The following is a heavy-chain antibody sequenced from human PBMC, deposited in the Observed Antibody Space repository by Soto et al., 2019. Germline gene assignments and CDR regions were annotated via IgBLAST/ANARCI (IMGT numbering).Heavy chain of an antibody. J-gene: IGHJ3*02. CDR1: GGTFSSYA. D-gene: IGHD3-22*01. CDR3: ASLPDDSSGNDAFDI. CDR2: IIPIFGTA. V-gene: IGHV1-69*06. Sequence: SVKVSCKASGGTFSSYAISWVRQAPGQGLEWMGGIIPIFGTANYAQKFQGRVTITADKSTSTAYMELSSLRSEDTAVYYCASLPDDSSGNDAFDIWGQGTMGTVSS.